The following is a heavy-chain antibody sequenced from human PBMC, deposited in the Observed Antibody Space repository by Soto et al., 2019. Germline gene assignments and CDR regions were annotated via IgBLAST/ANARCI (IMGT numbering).Heavy chain of an antibody. D-gene: IGHD2-15*01. Sequence: QVQLVQSGAEVKKPGASVKVSCKASGYTFTSYGISWVRQAPGQGLEWMGWISAYNGNTNYAQKLQGRVTMTTDTSTSTAYMELRSLRSDDTAVYYCARDEEWVYCSGGSCPVYYWGQGSLVTVSS. V-gene: IGHV1-18*01. CDR2: ISAYNGNT. CDR1: GYTFTSYG. J-gene: IGHJ4*02. CDR3: ARDEEWVYCSGGSCPVYY.